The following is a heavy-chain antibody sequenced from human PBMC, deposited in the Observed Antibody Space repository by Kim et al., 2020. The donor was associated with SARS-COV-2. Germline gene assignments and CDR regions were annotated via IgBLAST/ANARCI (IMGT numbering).Heavy chain of an antibody. CDR3: ARHEPYSSGWYNY. CDR1: GYSFTSYW. Sequence: GESLKISCKGSGYSFTSYWISWVRQMPGKGLEWMGRIDPSDSYTNYSPSFQGHVTISADNSISTAYLQWSSLKASDTAMYYCARHEPYSSGWYNYWGQGTLVTVSS. J-gene: IGHJ4*02. D-gene: IGHD6-19*01. CDR2: IDPSDSYT. V-gene: IGHV5-10-1*01.